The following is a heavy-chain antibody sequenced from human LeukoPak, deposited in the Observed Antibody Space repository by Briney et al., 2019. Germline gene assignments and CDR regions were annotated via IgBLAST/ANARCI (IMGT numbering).Heavy chain of an antibody. D-gene: IGHD6-13*01. CDR2: IYYSGST. CDR3: ARQSRATGTLDS. Sequence: SETLSLTCTVSGGSISSYYCSWIRQPPGKGLEWIGYIYYSGSTNYNPPLKSRVTISLDTSKNQFSLKLSSVTAADTAVYYCARQSRATGTLDSWGQGTLVTVSS. CDR1: GGSISSYY. V-gene: IGHV4-59*08. J-gene: IGHJ5*01.